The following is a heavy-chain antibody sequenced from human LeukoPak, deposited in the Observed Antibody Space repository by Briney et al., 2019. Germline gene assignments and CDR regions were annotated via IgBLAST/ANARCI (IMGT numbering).Heavy chain of an antibody. CDR3: ATAAAAGYYYYYYMDV. J-gene: IGHJ6*03. V-gene: IGHV1-24*01. CDR1: GYTLTELS. CDR2: FDPEDGET. D-gene: IGHD6-13*01. Sequence: ASVKVSCKVSGYTLTELSMHWVQQAPGKGLEWIGGFDPEDGETIYAQKFQGRVTMTEDTSTDTAYMELSSLRSEDTVVYYCATAAAAGYYYYYYMDVWGKGTTVTVSS.